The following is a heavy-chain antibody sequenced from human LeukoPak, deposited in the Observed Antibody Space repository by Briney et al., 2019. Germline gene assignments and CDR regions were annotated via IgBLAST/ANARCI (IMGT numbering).Heavy chain of an antibody. V-gene: IGHV3-49*03. D-gene: IGHD4-17*01. CDR3: TRDPYDYGDYERAFDI. CDR1: GFTFGDYA. J-gene: IGHJ3*02. Sequence: GGSLRLSCTASGFTFGDYAMSWLRPAPGKGLEWVGCIRSKGYGGTTEYAASVKGRFTISRDDSKIIAYLQMNSLKTEDTAVYYCTRDPYDYGDYERAFDIWGQGTMVTVSS. CDR2: IRSKGYGGTT.